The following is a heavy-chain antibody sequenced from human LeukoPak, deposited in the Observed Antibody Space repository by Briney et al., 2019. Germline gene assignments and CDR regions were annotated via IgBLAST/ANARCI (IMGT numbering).Heavy chain of an antibody. J-gene: IGHJ4*02. Sequence: SETLSLTCTVSGGSINSYYWSWIRQPPGKGLEWIGYIYYSGSTNYSPSLKSRVTISVDTSKNQFSLKLSSVTAADTAVYYCARSTPEQWLVPYYFDYWGQGTLVTVSS. V-gene: IGHV4-59*08. CDR1: GGSINSYY. CDR3: ARSTPEQWLVPYYFDY. D-gene: IGHD6-19*01. CDR2: IYYSGST.